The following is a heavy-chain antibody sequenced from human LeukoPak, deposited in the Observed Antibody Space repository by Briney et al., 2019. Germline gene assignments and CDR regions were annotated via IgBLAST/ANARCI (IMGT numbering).Heavy chain of an antibody. V-gene: IGHV4-61*02. J-gene: IGHJ5*02. CDR1: GGSISSGSYY. CDR2: IYTSGST. Sequence: SETLSLTCTVSGGSISSGSYYWSWIRQPAGKGLEWIGRIYTSGSTNYNPSLKSRVTISVDTSKNQFSLKLSSVTAADTAVYYCARERYYYGSGSYQPNWFDPWGQGTLVTVSS. CDR3: ARERYYYGSGSYQPNWFDP. D-gene: IGHD3-10*01.